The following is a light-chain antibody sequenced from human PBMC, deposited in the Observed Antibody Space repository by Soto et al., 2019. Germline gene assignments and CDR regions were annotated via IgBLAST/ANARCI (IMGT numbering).Light chain of an antibody. Sequence: EIVLTQSPGTLSLSPGERATLSCRSSESDRSSYLAWYQQKLGQAPRLLIYGVSNRATGIPDRFSGSGSGTDFTLTISRLESEDFAVYYCQQYGTSPRTFGQGTKVEIK. CDR3: QQYGTSPRT. CDR2: GVS. J-gene: IGKJ1*01. CDR1: ESDRSSY. V-gene: IGKV3-20*01.